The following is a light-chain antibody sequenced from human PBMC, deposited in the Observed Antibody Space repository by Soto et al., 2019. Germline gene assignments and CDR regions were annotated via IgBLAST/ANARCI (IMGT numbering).Light chain of an antibody. V-gene: IGKV3-11*01. CDR2: DAS. Sequence: EIVLTQSPATLSLSPGDRATLSCRASQSVSSYLAWYQQKPGQAPRLLISDASNRATGIPARFSGSGSGTDFTLTISSLEPEDFAVYYCQQRINWPYTFGQGTRLEIK. CDR1: QSVSSY. J-gene: IGKJ5*01. CDR3: QQRINWPYT.